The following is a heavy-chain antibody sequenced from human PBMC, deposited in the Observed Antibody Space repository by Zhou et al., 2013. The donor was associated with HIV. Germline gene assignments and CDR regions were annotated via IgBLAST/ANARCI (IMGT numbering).Heavy chain of an antibody. D-gene: IGHD5-18*01. CDR2: IIPIFGTA. J-gene: IGHJ6*03. V-gene: IGHV1-69*05. CDR1: GGTFSSYA. CDR3: ARGRYSYPALNYYYYYMDV. Sequence: QVQLVQSGAEVKKPGSSVKVSCKASGGTFSSYAISWVRQAPGQGLEWMGGIIPIFGTANYAQKFQGRVTITTDESTSTAYMELSSLRSEDTAVYYCARGRYSYPALNYYYYYMDVWGKGTTVTVSS.